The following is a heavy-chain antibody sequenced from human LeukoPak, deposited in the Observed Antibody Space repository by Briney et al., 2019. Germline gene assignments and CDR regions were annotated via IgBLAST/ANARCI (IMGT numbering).Heavy chain of an antibody. J-gene: IGHJ4*02. CDR3: AKIYCSSITCYFDF. V-gene: IGHV4-59*01. D-gene: IGHD2-2*01. Sequence: PSETLSLTCTVSGGSISSYYWSWIRQPPGKGLEWIGYMYNSGSTNYNPSLKSRVTISIATSKNQFSLKLSSVTAADTAVYYCAKIYCSSITCYFDFWGQGTLVTVSS. CDR2: MYNSGST. CDR1: GGSISSYY.